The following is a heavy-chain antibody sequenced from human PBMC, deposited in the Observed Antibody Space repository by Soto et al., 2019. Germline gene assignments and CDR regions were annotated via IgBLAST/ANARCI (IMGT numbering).Heavy chain of an antibody. CDR1: GDTFSGYP. CDR2: IIPVFGTT. CDR3: ARDGGFGELKY. V-gene: IGHV1-69*18. Sequence: QVQLVQSGAELKKPGSSVNVSCKASGDTFSGYPINWVRQAPGDGLEWMGRIIPVFGTTNDAQRFEGRVTFTADESTNTAYMDLRGLLSEDTAVYYCARDGGFGELKYWGPGTLVTVSS. J-gene: IGHJ4*02. D-gene: IGHD3-10*01.